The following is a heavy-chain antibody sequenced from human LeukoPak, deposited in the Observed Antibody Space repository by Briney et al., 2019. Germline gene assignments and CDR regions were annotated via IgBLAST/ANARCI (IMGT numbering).Heavy chain of an antibody. CDR2: ISSSSSYI. V-gene: IGHV3-21*01. CDR1: GFTFSSYS. Sequence: GGSLRLSCAASGFTFSSYSMNWVRQAPGKGLEWVSSISSSSSYIYYADSVKGRFTISRDNAKNSLYLQMNSLRAEDTAVYYCARDAPSAEGRGSYFQHWGQGTLVTVSS. D-gene: IGHD6-13*01. CDR3: ARDAPSAEGRGSYFQH. J-gene: IGHJ1*01.